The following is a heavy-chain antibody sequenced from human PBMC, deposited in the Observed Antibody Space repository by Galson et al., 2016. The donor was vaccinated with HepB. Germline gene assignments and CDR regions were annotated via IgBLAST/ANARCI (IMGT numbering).Heavy chain of an antibody. CDR2: VYYEGNT. CDR3: VRDQGKVFDY. D-gene: IGHD3-10*01. V-gene: IGHV4-59*02. Sequence: SETLSLTCSVSGGSVYNYYWSWVRQPPGKRLEWIGYVYYEGNTYYNAAFESRATLSVDTPRNQFFLRLRSVTAADTAVYYCVRDQGKVFDYWGQGVLVTVSS. CDR1: GGSVYNYY. J-gene: IGHJ4*02.